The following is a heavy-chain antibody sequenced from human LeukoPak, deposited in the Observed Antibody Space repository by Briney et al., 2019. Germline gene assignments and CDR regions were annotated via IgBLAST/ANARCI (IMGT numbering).Heavy chain of an antibody. CDR2: IYYSGST. CDR1: GGSISSYY. Sequence: SETLPLTCTVSGGSISSYYWSWIRQPPGKGLEWIGYIYYSGSTNYNPSLKSRVTISVDTSKKQFSLKLSSVTAADTAVYYCARISYCGGDCYSNYFDYWGQGTLVTVSS. CDR3: ARISYCGGDCYSNYFDY. V-gene: IGHV4-59*01. D-gene: IGHD2-21*02. J-gene: IGHJ4*02.